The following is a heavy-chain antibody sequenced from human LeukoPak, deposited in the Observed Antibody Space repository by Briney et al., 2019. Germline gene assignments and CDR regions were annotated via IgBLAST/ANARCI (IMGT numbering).Heavy chain of an antibody. J-gene: IGHJ6*03. CDR3: TYLRPNLYYYYCIDV. CDR1: GLSFSSAW. CDR2: IKSNVDGGTT. V-gene: IGHV3-15*01. Sequence: PGGSLRLSCAASGLSFSSAWLNWVRLAPGKGLEWVGRIKSNVDGGTTHYAAPVTGRFTISRNDSKDTLYLQMNSLKTEDTGIYYCTYLRPNLYYYYCIDVWGKGTTVTVS. D-gene: IGHD3-9*01.